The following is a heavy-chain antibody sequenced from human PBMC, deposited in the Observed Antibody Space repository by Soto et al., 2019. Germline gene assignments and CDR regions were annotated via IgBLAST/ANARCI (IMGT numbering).Heavy chain of an antibody. Sequence: QVQLVQSGSEGKEPGASMKISCQASGYTFTRYDITWVRQATGQGLEWMGWMNPQTGKTAYAEQFQGRVTMTRSTSINTAYMELSGLRSEDTAVYYCARLSEESSSSNYYYFYMDVWGKGSTVTVSS. CDR2: MNPQTGKT. V-gene: IGHV1-8*01. CDR3: ARLSEESSSSNYYYFYMDV. D-gene: IGHD6-6*01. J-gene: IGHJ6*03. CDR1: GYTFTRYD.